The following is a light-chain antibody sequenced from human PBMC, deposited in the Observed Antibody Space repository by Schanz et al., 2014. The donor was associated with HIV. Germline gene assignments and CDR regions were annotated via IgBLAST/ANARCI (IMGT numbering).Light chain of an antibody. Sequence: EVVLTQSPGTLSVSPGERATLSCRASQTVSNNLAWYQQKPGQAPRLLIYGASTRVTGIPARFSGSGSGTEFTLTISSLQSEDFAVYYCQQYNDWPPITFGQGTRLEIK. J-gene: IGKJ5*01. CDR2: GAS. CDR1: QTVSNN. V-gene: IGKV3-15*01. CDR3: QQYNDWPPIT.